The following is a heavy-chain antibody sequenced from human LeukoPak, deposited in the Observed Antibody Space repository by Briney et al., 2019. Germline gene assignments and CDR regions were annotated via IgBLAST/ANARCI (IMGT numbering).Heavy chain of an antibody. V-gene: IGHV3-74*01. CDR2: INSDGSST. Sequence: PGGSLRLSCAASGFTFSSYWMHWVRHAPGKGLVWVSCINSDGSSTSYADSVKGRFTISRDNAKNTLYLQMNSLRAEDTAVYYCARGFWGSSGWYYWGQGTLVTVSS. J-gene: IGHJ4*02. D-gene: IGHD6-19*01. CDR3: ARGFWGSSGWYY. CDR1: GFTFSSYW.